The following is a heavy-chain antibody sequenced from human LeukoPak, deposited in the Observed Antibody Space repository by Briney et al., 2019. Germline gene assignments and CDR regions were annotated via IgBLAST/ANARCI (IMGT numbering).Heavy chain of an antibody. J-gene: IGHJ6*03. CDR1: GYSFTSYW. Sequence: GESLKISCKGSGYSFTSYWIGWVRQMPGKGLEGMGIIYPGDSDTRYSPSFQGQVTISADKSISTAYLQWSSLKASDTAMYYCARTYYYGSGSRGSHYYYYMDVWGKGTTVTVSS. D-gene: IGHD3-10*01. V-gene: IGHV5-51*01. CDR3: ARTYYYGSGSRGSHYYYYMDV. CDR2: IYPGDSDT.